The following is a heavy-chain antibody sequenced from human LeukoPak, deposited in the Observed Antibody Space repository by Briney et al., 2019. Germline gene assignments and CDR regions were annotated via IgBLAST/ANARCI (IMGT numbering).Heavy chain of an antibody. CDR2: INPNSGDT. CDR3: AKDLSSTSNWELDY. D-gene: IGHD7-27*01. J-gene: IGHJ4*02. Sequence: ASVKVSCKASGYTFTGYFMHWVRQAPGQGLEWMGRINPNSGDTNYAQNFQGRVTMTRDTSISTAYMELSRLRSDDTAVYYCAKDLSSTSNWELDYWGQGTLVTVSS. CDR1: GYTFTGYF. V-gene: IGHV1-2*06.